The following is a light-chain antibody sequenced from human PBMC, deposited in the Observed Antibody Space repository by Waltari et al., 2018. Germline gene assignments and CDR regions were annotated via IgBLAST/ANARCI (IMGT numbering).Light chain of an antibody. CDR3: QQYYTTPWT. CDR2: WAS. V-gene: IGKV4-1*01. J-gene: IGKJ1*01. CDR1: QSVLYSSNNKNY. Sequence: DIVMTQSPDSLAVSLGERATINCESSQSVLYSSNNKNYLAWYQQKPGQPPKLLIYWASTRDSGVPDRFSGSGSGTDFTLSIRSLQAEDVAFYYCQQYYTTPWTFGQGTKVEIK.